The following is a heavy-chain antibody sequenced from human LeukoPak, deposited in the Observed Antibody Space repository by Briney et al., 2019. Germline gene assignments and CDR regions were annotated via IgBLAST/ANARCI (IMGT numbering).Heavy chain of an antibody. J-gene: IGHJ4*02. D-gene: IGHD3-10*01. CDR2: IRRDGSET. CDR1: GFTFSNYW. V-gene: IGHV3-7*03. CDR3: AKSGPAGNFDY. Sequence: PGGSLRLSCAASGFTFSNYWMTWVRRAPGKGLEWVANIRRDGSETHYVDSVMGRFTISRDNAKNSLYLQMNSLRAEDTALYYCAKSGPAGNFDYWGQGTLVTVSS.